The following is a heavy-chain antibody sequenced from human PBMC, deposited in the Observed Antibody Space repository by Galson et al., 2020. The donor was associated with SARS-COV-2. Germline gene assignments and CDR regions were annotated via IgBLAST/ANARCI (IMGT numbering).Heavy chain of an antibody. D-gene: IGHD6-13*01. CDR3: ASPYLAAASFFGAFDI. V-gene: IGHV3-48*03. CDR1: GFSFSDYE. Sequence: GESLKISCVGSGFSFSDYEMNWVRQGPGKGLEWISYISSSGTNIYYADSVKGRFTISSDNAKNSLYLQMTSLRAEDTAVYYCASPYLAAASFFGAFDIWGPGTMVTVSS. J-gene: IGHJ3*02. CDR2: ISSSGTNI.